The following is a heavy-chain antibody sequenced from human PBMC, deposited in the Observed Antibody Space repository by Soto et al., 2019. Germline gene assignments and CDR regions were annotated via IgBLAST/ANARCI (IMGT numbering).Heavy chain of an antibody. V-gene: IGHV3-30-3*01. J-gene: IGHJ4*02. CDR3: ARDLSDGYNSY. CDR2: ISYDGSNK. D-gene: IGHD5-12*01. CDR1: GFTFSSYA. Sequence: QVQLVESGGGVVQPGRSLRLSCAASGFTFSSYAMHWVRQAPGTGLEWVAVISYDGSNKYYADSVKGRFTISRDNSKNTLYLQMTSLRAEDTAVYYCARDLSDGYNSYWGQGTLVTVSS.